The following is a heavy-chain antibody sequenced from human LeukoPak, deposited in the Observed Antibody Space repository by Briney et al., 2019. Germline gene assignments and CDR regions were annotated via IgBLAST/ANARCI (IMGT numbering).Heavy chain of an antibody. J-gene: IGHJ4*02. Sequence: PGRSLRLSCAASGFTFSNYAMHWVRQAPGKGLEWVAMVWYDGTNEYYADSVRGRFTISRDNSKNTLHLQMNSLRAEDTAMYYCAKDLSRSWSAYFDFWGQGTLVAVSS. CDR2: VWYDGTNE. CDR3: AKDLSRSWSAYFDF. D-gene: IGHD1-26*01. CDR1: GFTFSNYA. V-gene: IGHV3-33*06.